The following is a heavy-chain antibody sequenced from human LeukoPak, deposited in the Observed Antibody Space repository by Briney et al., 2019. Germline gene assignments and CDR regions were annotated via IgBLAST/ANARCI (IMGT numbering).Heavy chain of an antibody. CDR1: GGSISSGDYY. J-gene: IGHJ4*02. D-gene: IGHD2-21*01. CDR2: IFYTGST. Sequence: SETLSLTCTVSGGSISSGDYYWGWIRQPPGKGLEWIGYIFYTGSTYYIPSLKSRVTISVDTSKNQFSLRLSSVTAADTAVYYCASLAYYSFDYWGQGTLVTVCS. CDR3: ASLAYYSFDY. V-gene: IGHV4-30-4*01.